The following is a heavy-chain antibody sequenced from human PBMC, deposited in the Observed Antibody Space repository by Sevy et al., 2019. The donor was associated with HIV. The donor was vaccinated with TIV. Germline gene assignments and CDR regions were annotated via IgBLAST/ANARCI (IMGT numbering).Heavy chain of an antibody. D-gene: IGHD3-10*01. CDR3: ARDHSYYYGSGSYFDY. CDR2: ISAYNGNT. Sequence: ASVKVSCKASGYTFTSYGISWVRQAPGQGLEWMGWISAYNGNTNYAQKLQGRVTMTTDTSTSTAYMELRSLRSDDTAVYYCARDHSYYYGSGSYFDYWGQGTLVTVSS. J-gene: IGHJ4*02. V-gene: IGHV1-18*01. CDR1: GYTFTSYG.